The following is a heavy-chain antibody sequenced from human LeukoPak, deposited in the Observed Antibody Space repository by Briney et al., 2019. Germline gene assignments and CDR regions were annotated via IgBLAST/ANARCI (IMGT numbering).Heavy chain of an antibody. CDR3: AIWETDQGGEFDS. J-gene: IGHJ4*02. D-gene: IGHD3-16*01. Sequence: PGGSLRLSCAASGFNFRSFIMNWVRQAPRKGLEWVSLITGTSNYRYYSVSVKGRFTISRDNARKSLYLQMNGLRVEDTAVYFCAIWETDQGGEFDSWGQGTLVTVSS. CDR1: GFNFRSFI. V-gene: IGHV3-21*01. CDR2: ITGTSNYR.